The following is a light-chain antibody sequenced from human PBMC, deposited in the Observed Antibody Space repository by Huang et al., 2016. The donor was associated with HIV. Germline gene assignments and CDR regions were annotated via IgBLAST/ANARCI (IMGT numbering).Light chain of an antibody. Sequence: DIVMTQSPLSLPVTPGEPASISCRSSQSLLHSNGYNYLDWYLQKPGQSAQLLIYLGSNRASGVPDRFRGSGSGTDFTLKSSRVEAEGVGVYYCMQAQQTPPFGQGARLEI. CDR2: LGS. V-gene: IGKV2-28*01. J-gene: IGKJ5*01. CDR1: QSLLHSNGYNY. CDR3: MQAQQTPP.